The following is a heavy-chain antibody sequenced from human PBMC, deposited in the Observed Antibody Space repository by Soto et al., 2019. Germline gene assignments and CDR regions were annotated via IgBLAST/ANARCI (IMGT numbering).Heavy chain of an antibody. D-gene: IGHD3-16*01. CDR2: ISAYNGNT. Sequence: QVHLVQSGAEVKKPGASVKVSCKASGFTFTSYAITWVRQAPGQGLEWMGWISAYNGNTNYAQNLQGRVTMTTDTSTSTAYMELGSLTSDDTAVCYCAREITGWPPDGVDSWGQGTLVTVSS. J-gene: IGHJ4*02. V-gene: IGHV1-18*01. CDR1: GFTFTSYA. CDR3: AREITGWPPDGVDS.